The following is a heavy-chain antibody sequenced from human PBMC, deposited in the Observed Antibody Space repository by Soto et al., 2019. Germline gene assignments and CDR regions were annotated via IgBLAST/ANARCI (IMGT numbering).Heavy chain of an antibody. J-gene: IGHJ4*02. D-gene: IGHD5-18*01. CDR3: VTGYHSDY. CDR1: GISTSSYW. CDR2: IKKDGSEK. Sequence: PGGSLRLSCAASGISTSSYWMGWVRQAPGRGLEWVASIKKDGSEKYYMDSLKGRFTISRDNALNSLYLQMNSLRAEDTAVYFCVTGYHSDYWGQGTLLTVSS. V-gene: IGHV3-7*03.